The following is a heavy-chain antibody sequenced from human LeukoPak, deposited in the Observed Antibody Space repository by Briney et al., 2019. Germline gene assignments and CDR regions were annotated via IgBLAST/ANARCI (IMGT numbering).Heavy chain of an antibody. CDR1: GFTFSSYA. D-gene: IGHD2-15*01. CDR3: AKNRGGSCYSCLDY. V-gene: IGHV3-23*01. CDR2: ISGSDDST. Sequence: PGGSLRLSCAASGFTFSSYAMSWVRQAPGKGLEWVSAISGSDDSTYYADSGKGRFTISRDNSRNTLYLQMNSMRAEDTAVYHCAKNRGGSCYSCLDYWGQGTLVTVSS. J-gene: IGHJ4*02.